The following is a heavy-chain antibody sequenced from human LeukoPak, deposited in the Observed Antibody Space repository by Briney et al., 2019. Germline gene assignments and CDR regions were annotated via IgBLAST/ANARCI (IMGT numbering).Heavy chain of an antibody. CDR1: GGSFSGYY. J-gene: IGHJ4*02. Sequence: SETLSLTCAVYGGSFSGYYWSWIRQPPGKGLEWIGEINHSGSTNYNPSLKSRVTISVDTSKNQFSLQLSSVTAAGTAVYYCASRLDGYYSRPFDYWGQGTLVTVSS. D-gene: IGHD5-24*01. V-gene: IGHV4-34*01. CDR2: INHSGST. CDR3: ASRLDGYYSRPFDY.